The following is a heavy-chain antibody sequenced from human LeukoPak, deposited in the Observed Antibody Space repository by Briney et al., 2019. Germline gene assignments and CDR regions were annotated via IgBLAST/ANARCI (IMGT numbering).Heavy chain of an antibody. CDR1: GFTFSSYS. CDR2: ISSSSSYI. Sequence: NPGGSLRLSCAASGFTFSSYSMNWVRQAPGKGLEWVSSISSSSSYIYYADSVKGRFTISRDNAKNSLYLQMNSLRAEDTAVYYCARVGILTGYRPYYFDYWGQGTLVTVSS. D-gene: IGHD3-9*01. V-gene: IGHV3-21*01. CDR3: ARVGILTGYRPYYFDY. J-gene: IGHJ4*02.